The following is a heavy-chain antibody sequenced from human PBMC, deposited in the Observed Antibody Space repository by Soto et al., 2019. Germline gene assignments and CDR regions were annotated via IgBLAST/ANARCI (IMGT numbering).Heavy chain of an antibody. Sequence: SQTLSLTCAISGDSVSGSSAAWNWIRQSPSRGLEWLGRTYYRSRWYNDYAVSVKSRITVTPDTSKNQFSLHLNSVTPEDTAVYYCARELPYYVSSDSHLDYWGQGALATVSS. J-gene: IGHJ4*02. CDR1: GDSVSGSSAA. CDR2: TYYRSRWYN. V-gene: IGHV6-1*01. CDR3: ARELPYYVSSDSHLDY. D-gene: IGHD3-16*01.